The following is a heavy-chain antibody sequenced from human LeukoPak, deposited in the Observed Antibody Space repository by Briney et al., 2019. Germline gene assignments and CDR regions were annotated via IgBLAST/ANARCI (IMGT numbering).Heavy chain of an antibody. J-gene: IGHJ4*02. CDR1: GYTLTELS. CDR3: ARGRGSRQWLALTLGY. Sequence: GASVKVSCKVSGYTLTELSMHWVRQAPGKGLEWMGGFDPEDGETIYAQKFQGRVTMTEDTSTDTAYMELSSLRSEDTAVYYCARGRGSRQWLALTLGYWGQGTLVTVSS. D-gene: IGHD6-19*01. V-gene: IGHV1-24*01. CDR2: FDPEDGET.